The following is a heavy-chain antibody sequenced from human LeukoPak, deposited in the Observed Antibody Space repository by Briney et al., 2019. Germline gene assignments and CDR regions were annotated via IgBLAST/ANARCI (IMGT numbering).Heavy chain of an antibody. J-gene: IGHJ4*02. Sequence: GGSLRLSCAASGITFRSYGMQWGRQAPGKGVEWVAFIRYDGSKKYYADSVKGRFNISRDNSKNTLYLQMNSLRADDTAVYYCAKSRGVTSVTTGGYFDYWGQGILVTVSS. V-gene: IGHV3-30*02. CDR3: AKSRGVTSVTTGGYFDY. CDR2: IRYDGSKK. CDR1: GITFRSYG. D-gene: IGHD4-17*01.